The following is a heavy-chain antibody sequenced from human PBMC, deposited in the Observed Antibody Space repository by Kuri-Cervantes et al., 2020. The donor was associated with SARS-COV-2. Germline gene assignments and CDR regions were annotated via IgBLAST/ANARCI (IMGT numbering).Heavy chain of an antibody. CDR1: GYTFTSYA. J-gene: IGHJ6*02. Sequence: GGSLRLSCKASGYTFTSYAMHWVRQAPGQRLEWMGWINAGNGNTKYPQKFQGRVTITRDTSASTAYMELSSLRSEDTAVYYCAREYYDSSGYYYYYYYGMDVWGQGTTVTVSS. CDR3: AREYYDSSGYYYYYYYGMDV. CDR2: INAGNGNT. V-gene: IGHV1-3*01. D-gene: IGHD3-22*01.